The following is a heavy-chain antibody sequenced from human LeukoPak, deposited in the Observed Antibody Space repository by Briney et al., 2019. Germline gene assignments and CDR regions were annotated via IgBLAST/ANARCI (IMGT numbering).Heavy chain of an antibody. J-gene: IGHJ4*02. Sequence: PGRSLRLSCAASGFTFSSYAMHWVRQAPGKGLEWVAVISYDGSNKYYADSVKGRFTISRDNSKNTLYLQMNSLRAEDTAVYYCARALTTVTPGWGQGTLVTVSS. CDR2: ISYDGSNK. CDR3: ARALTTVTPG. D-gene: IGHD4-17*01. V-gene: IGHV3-30*04. CDR1: GFTFSSYA.